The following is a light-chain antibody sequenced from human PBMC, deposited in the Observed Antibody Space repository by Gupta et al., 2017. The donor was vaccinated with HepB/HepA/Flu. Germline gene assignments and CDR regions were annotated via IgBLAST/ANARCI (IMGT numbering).Light chain of an antibody. CDR3: ATWDYIVNGPV. V-gene: IGLV1-44*01. CDR2: NNN. Sequence: QSVLTQPPSASGTPGQRVTISCSGSNSNVGSHAVNWYQQVPGTAPKLLIYNNNERPSGVPDRFSESKSGTSASLAISDLRSEDEADYYCATWDYIVNGPVFGGGTKLTVL. CDR1: NSNVGSHA. J-gene: IGLJ3*02.